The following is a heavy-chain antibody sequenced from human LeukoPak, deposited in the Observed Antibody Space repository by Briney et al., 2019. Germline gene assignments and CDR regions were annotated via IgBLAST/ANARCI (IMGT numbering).Heavy chain of an antibody. Sequence: ASVKVSCKASGYTFTGYYMHWVRQAPGRGLEWMGWINPNSGGTNYAQKFQGRVTMTRDTSISTAYMELSRLRSDDTAVYYCAREMVLRYLGGMDVWGQGTTVTVSS. CDR3: AREMVLRYLGGMDV. D-gene: IGHD3-9*01. CDR1: GYTFTGYY. CDR2: INPNSGGT. J-gene: IGHJ6*02. V-gene: IGHV1-2*02.